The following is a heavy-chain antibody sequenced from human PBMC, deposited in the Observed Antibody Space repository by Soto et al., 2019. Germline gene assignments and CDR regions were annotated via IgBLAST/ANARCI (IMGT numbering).Heavy chain of an antibody. D-gene: IGHD3-10*01. Sequence: LETLSLTCTVSGGSISSSSFYWSWIRQPPGKGLEWLGEITHSGTTDYNPSLKSRLTISVDTSRQQFSLKLTSVTAADTAVYYCARGPAITPPEAVRGVWRYGMDVWGQGTTVTVSS. CDR3: ARGPAITPPEAVRGVWRYGMDV. CDR1: GGSISSSSFY. J-gene: IGHJ6*02. CDR2: ITHSGTT. V-gene: IGHV4-39*07.